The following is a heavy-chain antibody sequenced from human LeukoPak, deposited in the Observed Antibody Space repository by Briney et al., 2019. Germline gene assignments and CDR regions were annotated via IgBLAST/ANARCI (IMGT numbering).Heavy chain of an antibody. CDR1: GYTFTNYD. V-gene: IGHV1-8*01. CDR3: ARAPPHGSGSYHNY. J-gene: IGHJ4*02. CDR2: MNPNSGST. D-gene: IGHD3-10*01. Sequence: ASVKVSCKASGYTFTNYDFNWMRQATGQGLEWMGWMNPNSGSTGYAQKFQGRVTMTRDTSISTAYMELSSLTSEDTAVYYCARAPPHGSGSYHNYWGQGTLVTVSS.